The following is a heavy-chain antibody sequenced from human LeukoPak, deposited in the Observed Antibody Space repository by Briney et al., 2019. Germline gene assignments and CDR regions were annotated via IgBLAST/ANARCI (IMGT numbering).Heavy chain of an antibody. CDR2: ISGSGGST. V-gene: IGHV3-23*01. Sequence: PGGSLRLSCAASGFTFSSYAMSWVRQAPGKGLEWVSVISGSGGSTYYADSVKGRFTISRDDSKNTLYLQMNSLRAEDTAIYYCARSHIVVIPAAISGAFDIWGQGTMVTVSS. D-gene: IGHD2-2*01. J-gene: IGHJ3*02. CDR3: ARSHIVVIPAAISGAFDI. CDR1: GFTFSSYA.